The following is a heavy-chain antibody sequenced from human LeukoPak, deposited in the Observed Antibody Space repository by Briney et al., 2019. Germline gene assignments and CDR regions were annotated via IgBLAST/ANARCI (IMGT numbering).Heavy chain of an antibody. CDR3: ARRYDSSLYYYYYMDV. D-gene: IGHD3-22*01. CDR1: GGSISSYY. CDR2: IYYSGST. V-gene: IGHV4-59*08. Sequence: SETLSLTCTVSGGSISSYYWSWIRQPPGKGLEWIGYIYYSGSTNYNPSLKSRVTISLDTSKSQFFLKLSSVTAADTAVYYCARRYDSSLYYYYYMDVWGKGTTVTVSS. J-gene: IGHJ6*03.